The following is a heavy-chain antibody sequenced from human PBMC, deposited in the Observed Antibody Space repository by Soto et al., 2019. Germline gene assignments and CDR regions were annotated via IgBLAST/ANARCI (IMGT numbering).Heavy chain of an antibody. CDR3: AGIQNNWFDP. Sequence: EVQLVESGGGLVQPGGSLRLSCAASRFTFPSSWMSWVRQAPGKGLEWVARIKQDGNEAYYLDSLKGRFTISRDNAWTSLYLQMSSLSADDTAVYYCAGIQNNWFDPWGQGTLVTVAS. V-gene: IGHV3-7*01. CDR2: IKQDGNEA. J-gene: IGHJ5*02. D-gene: IGHD1-20*01. CDR1: RFTFPSSW.